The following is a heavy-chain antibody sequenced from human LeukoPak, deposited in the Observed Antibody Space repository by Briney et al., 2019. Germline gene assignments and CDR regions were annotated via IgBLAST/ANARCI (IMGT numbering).Heavy chain of an antibody. V-gene: IGHV4-59*01. CDR2: IYYSGST. J-gene: IGHJ5*02. CDR1: GGSISSYY. D-gene: IGHD3-10*01. Sequence: SETLSLTCTVSGGSISSYYWSWIRQPPGKGLEWIGYIYYSGSTNYNPSLKSRVTISVDTSKNQFSLKLSSVTAADTAVYYCARVENYGSGSSEYWFDPWGQGTLVTVPS. CDR3: ARVENYGSGSSEYWFDP.